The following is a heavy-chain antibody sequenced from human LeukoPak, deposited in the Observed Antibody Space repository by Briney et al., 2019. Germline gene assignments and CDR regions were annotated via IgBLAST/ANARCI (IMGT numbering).Heavy chain of an antibody. CDR3: AKEGYARPIYYFDY. CDR1: GFTVSSSY. J-gene: IGHJ4*02. CDR2: IYSGGGT. D-gene: IGHD5-12*01. V-gene: IGHV3-66*01. Sequence: GGSLRLSCAASGFTVSSSYMNWVRQAPGKGLEWVSLIYSGGGTYYADSVKGRFTISRDNSKNTLYLQMNSLRAEDTAVYYCAKEGYARPIYYFDYWGQGTLVTVSS.